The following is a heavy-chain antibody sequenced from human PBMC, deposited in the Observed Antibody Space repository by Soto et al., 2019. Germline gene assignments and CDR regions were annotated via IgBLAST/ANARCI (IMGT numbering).Heavy chain of an antibody. J-gene: IGHJ4*02. CDR1: GYTFTSYD. CDR2: MNPNSGNT. Sequence: QVQLVQSGAEVKKPGASVKVSCKASGYTFTSYDINWVRQATGQGLEWMGWMNPNSGNTGYAKKFQGRVTMTRNTSISTAYMELSSLRSEDTAVYYCASRRIDGDYSDYWGQGTLVTVSS. CDR3: ASRRIDGDYSDY. V-gene: IGHV1-8*01. D-gene: IGHD4-17*01.